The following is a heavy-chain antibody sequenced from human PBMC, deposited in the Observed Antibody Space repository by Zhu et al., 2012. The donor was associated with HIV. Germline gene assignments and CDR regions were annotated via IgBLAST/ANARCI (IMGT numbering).Heavy chain of an antibody. D-gene: IGHD4-23*01. J-gene: IGHJ6*02. V-gene: IGHV4-59*11. CDR2: IYYSGST. Sequence: QVQLQESGPGLVKPSETLSLTCTVSGGSISSHYWSWIRQPPGKGLEWIGYIYYSGSTNYNPSLKGRVTISVDTSKNQFSLKLSSVTAADTAVYYCAREPVTPYYYYGMDVWGQGTTVTVSS. CDR3: AREPVTPYYYYGMDV. CDR1: GGSISSHY.